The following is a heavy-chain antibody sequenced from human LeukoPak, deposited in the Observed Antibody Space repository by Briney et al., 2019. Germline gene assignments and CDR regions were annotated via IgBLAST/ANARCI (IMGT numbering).Heavy chain of an antibody. V-gene: IGHV1-18*01. Sequence: ASVTVSCKASGYTFTSYGISWVRQAPGQGLEWMGWISVYNGNTKYGQKLQGRVTVTTDTSTSTAYMELRSLRSDDTAVYYCARDWIGGVQYFDYWGQGTLVTVSS. CDR1: GYTFTSYG. D-gene: IGHD1-1*01. J-gene: IGHJ4*02. CDR3: ARDWIGGVQYFDY. CDR2: ISVYNGNT.